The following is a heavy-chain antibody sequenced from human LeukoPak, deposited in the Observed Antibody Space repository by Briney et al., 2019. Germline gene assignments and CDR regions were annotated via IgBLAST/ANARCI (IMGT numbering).Heavy chain of an antibody. J-gene: IGHJ4*02. CDR3: ARARATYGSGSYYFDY. D-gene: IGHD3-10*01. CDR2: ISWNGGSI. V-gene: IGHV3-20*04. CDR1: GFRFDDYG. Sequence: PGGSLRLSCTASGFRFDDYGMTWVRQAPGKGLEWVSGISWNGGSINYADSVKGRFTISRDNAKNSLYLQMNSLRAEDTAVYYCARARATYGSGSYYFDYWGQGTLVTVSS.